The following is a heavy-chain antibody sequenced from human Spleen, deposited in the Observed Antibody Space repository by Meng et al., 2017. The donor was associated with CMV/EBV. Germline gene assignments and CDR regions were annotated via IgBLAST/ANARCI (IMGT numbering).Heavy chain of an antibody. CDR3: ARGRGATSAKVWYYFDQ. J-gene: IGHJ4*02. Sequence: ASVKVSCKASGYTFIGYYMHWVRQAPGQGLEWMGGFDPEDGETIYAQKFQGRVTMTEDTSTDTAYMELSSLRSEDTAVYYCARGRGATSAKVWYYFDQWGQGTLVTVSS. D-gene: IGHD1-26*01. CDR1: GYTFIGYY. V-gene: IGHV1-24*01. CDR2: FDPEDGET.